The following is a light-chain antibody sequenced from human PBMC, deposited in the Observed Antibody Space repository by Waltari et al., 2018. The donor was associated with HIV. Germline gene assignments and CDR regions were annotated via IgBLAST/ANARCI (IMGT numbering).Light chain of an antibody. CDR1: NIRTKS. CDR3: QVWDSGSEPPVV. V-gene: IGLV3-21*02. J-gene: IGLJ2*01. CDR2: DDV. Sequence: YVLTQPPSVSVAPGQTARITCGGNNIRTKSVHGYQQKPGQAPVLVVYDDVYRPSGIPGRFSGSNSGNTATLTCSRVDAGDEADYYCQVWDSGSEPPVVFGGGTKLTVL.